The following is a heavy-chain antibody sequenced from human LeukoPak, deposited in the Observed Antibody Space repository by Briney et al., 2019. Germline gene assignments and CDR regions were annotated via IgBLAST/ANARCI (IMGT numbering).Heavy chain of an antibody. CDR2: IYYTGTT. D-gene: IGHD4-17*01. CDR1: GGSISSSY. Sequence: SETLSLTCTVSGGSISSSYWSWIRQPPGKGLEWIGYIYYTGTTNYNPSLKSRVTISVDTSKNQFSLKLSSVTAADTAVYYCARGEGDYGDSTFDPWGQGTLVTVSS. V-gene: IGHV4-59*12. CDR3: ARGEGDYGDSTFDP. J-gene: IGHJ5*02.